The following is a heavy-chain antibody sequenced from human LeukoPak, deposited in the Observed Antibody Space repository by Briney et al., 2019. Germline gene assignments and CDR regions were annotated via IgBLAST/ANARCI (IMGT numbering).Heavy chain of an antibody. CDR2: IYYSGST. CDR1: GGSISSSSYY. D-gene: IGHD5-12*01. V-gene: IGHV4-39*01. Sequence: SETLSLTCTVSGGSISSSSYYWGWIRQPPGKGLEWIGSIYYSGSTYYNPSLKSRVTISVDTSKNQFSLKLSSVTAADTAVYYCARQARYSGYDYFDYWGQGTLVTVSS. J-gene: IGHJ4*02. CDR3: ARQARYSGYDYFDY.